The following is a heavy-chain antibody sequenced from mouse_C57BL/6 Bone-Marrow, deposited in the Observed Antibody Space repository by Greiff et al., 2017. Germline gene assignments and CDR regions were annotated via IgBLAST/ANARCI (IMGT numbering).Heavy chain of an antibody. CDR2: IYPGSGST. J-gene: IGHJ3*01. CDR3: ARRGSGHGFAY. D-gene: IGHD3-2*02. V-gene: IGHV1-55*01. Sequence: QVQLKQPGAELVKPGASVKMSCKASGYTFTSSWLTWVKQRPGQGLEWIGDIYPGSGSTNYNAKFKSKATLTVDTASSTAYMQLSSLTSEDSAVYYCARRGSGHGFAYWGQGTLVTVSA. CDR1: GYTFTSSW.